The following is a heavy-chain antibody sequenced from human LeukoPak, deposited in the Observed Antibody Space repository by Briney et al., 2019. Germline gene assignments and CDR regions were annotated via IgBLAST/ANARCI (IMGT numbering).Heavy chain of an antibody. V-gene: IGHV3-21*01. J-gene: IGHJ6*03. Sequence: PGGSLRLSCVASGFTFSSYSMNWVRQAPGKGLEWVSSISSSSSYIYYADSVKGRFTISRDNAKNSLYLQMNSLRAEDTAVYYCARDIYDSSGYYSPYYYYYYMDVWGKGTTVTVSS. CDR3: ARDIYDSSGYYSPYYYYYYMDV. CDR2: ISSSSSYI. CDR1: GFTFSSYS. D-gene: IGHD3-22*01.